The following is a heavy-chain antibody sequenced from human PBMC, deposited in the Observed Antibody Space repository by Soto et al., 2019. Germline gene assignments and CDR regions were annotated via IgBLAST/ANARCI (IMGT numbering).Heavy chain of an antibody. J-gene: IGHJ6*02. D-gene: IGHD3-9*01. CDR3: AATKLRYFDWLLSPYYYYGMDV. CDR1: GYTFTSYG. Sequence: ASVKVSCKASGYTFTSYGISWVRQAPGQGLEWMGWISAYNGNTNYAQKLQGRVTMTTDTSTSTAYMELRSLRSDDTAVYYCAATKLRYFDWLLSPYYYYGMDVWGQGTTVTVSS. V-gene: IGHV1-18*04. CDR2: ISAYNGNT.